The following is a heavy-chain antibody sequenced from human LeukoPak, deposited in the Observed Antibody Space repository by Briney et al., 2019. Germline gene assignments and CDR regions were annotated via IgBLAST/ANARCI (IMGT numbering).Heavy chain of an antibody. CDR3: ARVNNYYDSSGYLYYFDY. V-gene: IGHV1-2*02. J-gene: IGHJ4*02. Sequence: ASVKVSCKASGYTFTGYYMHWVRQAPGQGLEWVGWINPNSGGTNYAQKFQGRDTMTRDTSISTAYMELSSLRSDDTAVYYCARVNNYYDSSGYLYYFDYWGQGTLVTVSS. CDR2: INPNSGGT. D-gene: IGHD3-22*01. CDR1: GYTFTGYY.